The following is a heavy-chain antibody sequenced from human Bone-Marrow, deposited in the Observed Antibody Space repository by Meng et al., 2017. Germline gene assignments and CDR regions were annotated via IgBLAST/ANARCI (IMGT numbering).Heavy chain of an antibody. J-gene: IGHJ1*01. V-gene: IGHV4-34*01. D-gene: IGHD1-1*01. CDR1: GGSFSGDY. Sequence: HVQLQQWCEGLLNPSETLSLTGAVYGGSFSGDYWSGSRQPPGKGLGWIGEINHSGSTNYTPSLKSRVTISVDTSKNQFSLKLSSVTAADTAVYYCARGTRPLLFQHWGQGTLVTVSS. CDR2: INHSGST. CDR3: ARGTRPLLFQH.